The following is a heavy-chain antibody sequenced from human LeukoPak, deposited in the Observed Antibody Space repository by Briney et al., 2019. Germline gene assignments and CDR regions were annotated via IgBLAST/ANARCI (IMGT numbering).Heavy chain of an antibody. CDR2: ISSSSSYT. CDR3: ARAPVATMADY. V-gene: IGHV3-11*06. Sequence: PGGSLRLSCADSGYTFSDYYMSWIRQAPGKGLEWVSYISSSSSYTNYADSVKGRFTISRDNAKNSLYLQTNSLRAEDTAVYYCARAPVATMADYWGQGTLVTVSS. D-gene: IGHD5-12*01. CDR1: GYTFSDYY. J-gene: IGHJ4*02.